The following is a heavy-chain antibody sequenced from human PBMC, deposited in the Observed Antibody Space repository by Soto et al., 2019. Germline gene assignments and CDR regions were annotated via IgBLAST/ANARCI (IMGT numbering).Heavy chain of an antibody. CDR3: ARDGTLYDSSAYYYLY. D-gene: IGHD3-22*01. J-gene: IGHJ4*02. V-gene: IGHV1-69*13. CDR2: ITPMFGTP. CDR1: GGTFSRYT. Sequence: SVKVSCKASGGTFSRYTITWVRQAPGQGLEWMGGITPMFGTPNYAQKFQGRVTITADESASTAYMELSSLRSEDTAMYYCARDGTLYDSSAYYYLYWGQGTLVTVSS.